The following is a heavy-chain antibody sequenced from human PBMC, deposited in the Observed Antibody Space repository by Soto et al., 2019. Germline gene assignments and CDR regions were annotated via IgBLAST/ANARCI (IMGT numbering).Heavy chain of an antibody. CDR1: GGSISSYY. D-gene: IGHD3-22*01. CDR2: IYYSGST. CDR3: ARRESSGYYDGYYLDD. V-gene: IGHV4-59*01. J-gene: IGHJ4*01. Sequence: PSETLSLTCTVSGGSISSYYWSWIRQPPGKGLEWIGYIYYSGSTNYNPSLKSRVTISVDTSKNQFSLKLSSVTAADTAVYYCARRESSGYYDGYYLDDWVQGTRVTVAS.